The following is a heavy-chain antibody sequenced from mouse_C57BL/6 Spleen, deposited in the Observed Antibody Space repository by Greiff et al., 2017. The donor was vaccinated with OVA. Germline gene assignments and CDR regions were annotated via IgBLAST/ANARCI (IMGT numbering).Heavy chain of an antibody. D-gene: IGHD1-1*01. J-gene: IGHJ1*03. CDR3: ARATTGRYFDV. CDR1: GYTFTDYY. V-gene: IGHV1-26*01. CDR2: INPNNGGT. Sequence: EVQLQQSGPELVKPGASVKISCKASGYTFTDYYMNWVKQSHGKSLEWIGDINPNNGGTSYNQKFKGKATLTVDKSSSTAYMELRSLTSEDSAVYYCARATTGRYFDVWGTGTTVTVSS.